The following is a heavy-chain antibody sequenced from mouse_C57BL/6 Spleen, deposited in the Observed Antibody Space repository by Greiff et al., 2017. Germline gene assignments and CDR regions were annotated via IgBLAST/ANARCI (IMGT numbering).Heavy chain of an antibody. V-gene: IGHV1-61*01. CDR2: IYPSDSET. CDR1: GYTFTSYW. Sequence: QVQLQQPGAELVRPGSSVKLSCKASGYTFTSYWMDWVKQRPGQGLEWIGNIYPSDSETHYNQKFKDKATLTVDESSSTAYMQLSSLTSEDSAVYYCARVGYDAFAYWGQGTLVTVSA. D-gene: IGHD2-2*01. J-gene: IGHJ3*01. CDR3: ARVGYDAFAY.